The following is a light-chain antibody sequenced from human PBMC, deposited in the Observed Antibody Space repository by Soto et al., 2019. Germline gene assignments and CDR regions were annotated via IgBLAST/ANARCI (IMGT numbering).Light chain of an antibody. Sequence: EIVMTRSPATLSVSPGERATLSCRASQSVSTNLGWYQQRPGQAPRLLIYGASTRATGIPARFSGSGSGTEFTLTISSLQSEDFALYYCQQYDYWYTFGQGTKLEIK. J-gene: IGKJ2*01. CDR2: GAS. CDR3: QQYDYWYT. CDR1: QSVSTN. V-gene: IGKV3-15*01.